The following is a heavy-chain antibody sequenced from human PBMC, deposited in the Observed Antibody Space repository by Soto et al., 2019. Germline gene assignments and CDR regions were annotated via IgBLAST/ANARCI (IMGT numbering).Heavy chain of an antibody. V-gene: IGHV1-8*01. J-gene: IGHJ6*03. CDR2: MNPNSGNT. CDR3: ARGFNQRITIFGVVNSYFYMDV. Sequence: ASVKVSCKASGYTFTSYDINWVRQATGQGLEWMGWMNPNSGNTGYAQKFQGRVTMTRSTSISTAYMELSSLRSEDTAVYYCARGFNQRITIFGVVNSYFYMDVWGKGTTVTVSS. D-gene: IGHD3-3*01. CDR1: GYTFTSYD.